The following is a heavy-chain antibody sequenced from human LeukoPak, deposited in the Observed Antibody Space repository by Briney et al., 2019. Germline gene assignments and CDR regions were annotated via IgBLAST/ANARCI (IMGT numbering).Heavy chain of an antibody. Sequence: GGPLRLSWAASGFTFSSYGMSWVGQAPGKGLGWVANIKQDGSEKYYVDSVKGRFTISRDNAKNSLYLQMNSLRAEDTAVYYCARGDYGDYEGDYGMDVWGQGTTVTVSS. D-gene: IGHD4-17*01. CDR3: ARGDYGDYEGDYGMDV. V-gene: IGHV3-7*01. J-gene: IGHJ6*02. CDR1: GFTFSSYG. CDR2: IKQDGSEK.